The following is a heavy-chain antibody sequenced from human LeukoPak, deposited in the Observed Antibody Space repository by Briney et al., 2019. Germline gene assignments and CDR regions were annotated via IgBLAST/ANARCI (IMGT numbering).Heavy chain of an antibody. CDR3: VRGGTYIIY. CDR2: INQDGTEK. D-gene: IGHD3-16*01. J-gene: IGHJ4*02. V-gene: IGHV3-7*01. CDR1: GFTFSDYY. Sequence: KPGGSLRLSCAASGFTFSDYYMSWIRQAPGKGLEWVANINQDGTEKNYVDSVKGRFTISRDNAGKSVFLQMNSLRAEDTALYHCVRGGTYIIYWGQGTLVTVSS.